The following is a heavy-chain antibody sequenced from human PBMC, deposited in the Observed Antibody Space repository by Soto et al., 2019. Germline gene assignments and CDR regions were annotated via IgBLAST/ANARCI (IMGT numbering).Heavy chain of an antibody. V-gene: IGHV4-31*03. Sequence: QVQLQESGPGLVKPSQTLSLTCTVSGGSISSGDYYWSWIRQHPGKGLEWIGYIYSSGTTYYNPSLKSRITISLDTSKNQFSLKLSSVTAADTAVYYCASRLYCRGGSCYYEVASDIRGQGTMVTVSS. CDR2: IYSSGTT. J-gene: IGHJ3*02. D-gene: IGHD2-15*01. CDR1: GGSISSGDYY. CDR3: ASRLYCRGGSCYYEVASDI.